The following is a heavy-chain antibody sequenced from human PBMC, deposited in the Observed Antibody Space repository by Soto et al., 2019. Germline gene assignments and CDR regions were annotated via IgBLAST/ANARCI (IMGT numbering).Heavy chain of an antibody. V-gene: IGHV3-74*01. CDR2: VKSDGTTA. CDR3: ASLSASTCSPRRFDF. J-gene: IGHJ4*02. CDR1: GFAFTSYW. Sequence: PGGSLRLSCEASGFAFTSYWMHWVRQAPGKGLVWVAGVKSDGTTATYADSVRGRFTISRDNAKNTLYLQMNSLRAEDTAVSLCASLSASTCSPRRFDFCGRGTQVTVSS. D-gene: IGHD6-13*01.